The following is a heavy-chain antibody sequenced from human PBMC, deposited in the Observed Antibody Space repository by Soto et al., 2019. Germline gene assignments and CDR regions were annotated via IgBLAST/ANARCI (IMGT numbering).Heavy chain of an antibody. V-gene: IGHV3-30-3*01. CDR3: ARGSLVRDAFDI. Sequence: GGSLRLSCAASGFTFSSYAMHWVRQAPGKGLEWVAVISYDGSNKYYADSVKGRFTISRDNSKNTLYLQMNSLRAEDTAVYYWARGSLVRDAFDIWGQGTMVT. J-gene: IGHJ3*02. CDR1: GFTFSSYA. CDR2: ISYDGSNK. D-gene: IGHD6-13*01.